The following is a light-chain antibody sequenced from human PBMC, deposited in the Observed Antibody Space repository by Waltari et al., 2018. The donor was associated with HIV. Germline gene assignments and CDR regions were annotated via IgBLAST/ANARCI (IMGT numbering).Light chain of an antibody. J-gene: IGLJ2*01. CDR1: KLGDKY. V-gene: IGLV3-1*01. CDR2: QNS. Sequence: SYELTPPPSMSVSPGQTASITCPGDKLGDKYVCWYQQRPGQSPVMVIYQNSERPSGVPERFSGSKSGNTATLTISGTQAINEADYYCQAWDNNSAVFGGGTKLTVL. CDR3: QAWDNNSAV.